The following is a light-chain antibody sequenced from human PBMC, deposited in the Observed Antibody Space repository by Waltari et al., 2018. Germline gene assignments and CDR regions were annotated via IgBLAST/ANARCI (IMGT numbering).Light chain of an antibody. V-gene: IGKV1-5*03. CDR2: QSS. CDR3: QQHSNYWT. Sequence: DIQMTQSPSTLSASVGDRVTITCRASQNINSWLAWYQQKPGKAPKLLLYQSSSLESGVPSRFSGSGSGTEFTLTISSLQPDDFATYYCQQHSNYWTFGQGTKVEIK. CDR1: QNINSW. J-gene: IGKJ1*01.